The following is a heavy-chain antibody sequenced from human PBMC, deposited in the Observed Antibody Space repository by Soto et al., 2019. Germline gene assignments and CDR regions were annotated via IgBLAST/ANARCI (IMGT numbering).Heavy chain of an antibody. V-gene: IGHV3-7*01. J-gene: IGHJ4*02. Sequence: EVQLVESGGGLVQPGGSLRLSCAASGFSFSRYWMSWVRQAPGKGLEWVANIKQDGSEKYYVVSVKGRFTISRANAKNSLYLQMSSLRAEDTAVYYCARDGDYLFDYWGQGTLVTVAS. CDR2: IKQDGSEK. CDR1: GFSFSRYW. CDR3: ARDGDYLFDY. D-gene: IGHD4-17*01.